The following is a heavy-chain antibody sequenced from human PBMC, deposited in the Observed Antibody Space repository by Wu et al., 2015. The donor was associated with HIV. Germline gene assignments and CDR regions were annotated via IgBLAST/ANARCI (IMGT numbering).Heavy chain of an antibody. CDR1: GYSFTHYG. Sequence: QVHLVQSGVEVKKPGASVKVSCKASGYSFTHYGIAWVRQAPGQGLEWMGWISANNGDTSYAQKFQGRVTVTTDTSTTTSYMELRSLKSDDTAIYYCARARGIAAAGLWGQGTLVTVSS. V-gene: IGHV1-18*01. J-gene: IGHJ4*02. D-gene: IGHD6-25*01. CDR3: ARARGIAAAGL. CDR2: ISANNGDT.